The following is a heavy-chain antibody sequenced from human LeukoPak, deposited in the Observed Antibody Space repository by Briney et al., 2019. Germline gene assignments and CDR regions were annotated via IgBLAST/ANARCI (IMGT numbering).Heavy chain of an antibody. J-gene: IGHJ4*02. V-gene: IGHV3-11*04. D-gene: IGHD6-19*01. Sequence: GGSLRLSCAASGFTFSDNYMSWIRQAPGKGLEWVSYISSSGNTTYNADSVKGRFSITRDNAKNSLYLQMNSLRADDTAVYYCALNRGSGWYFHYWGQGTLVTVSS. CDR2: ISSSGNTT. CDR1: GFTFSDNY. CDR3: ALNRGSGWYFHY.